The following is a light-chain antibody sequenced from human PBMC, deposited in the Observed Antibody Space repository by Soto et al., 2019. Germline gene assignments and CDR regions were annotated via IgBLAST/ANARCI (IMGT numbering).Light chain of an antibody. CDR1: ISDVAGYNY. Sequence: QSALTQPRSVSGSPGQSVSISCTETISDVAGYNYVSWYQHHPGKAPKLLISDVTKRPSWVPDRFSGSKSGNTASLTISELQAEDEADYYCSSYAGNNNLVFGGGTKLTVL. CDR3: SSYAGNNNLV. J-gene: IGLJ2*01. V-gene: IGLV2-11*01. CDR2: DVT.